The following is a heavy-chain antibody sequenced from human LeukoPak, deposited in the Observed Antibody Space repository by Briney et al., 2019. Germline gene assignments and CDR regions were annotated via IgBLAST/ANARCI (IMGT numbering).Heavy chain of an antibody. Sequence: PSETLSLTCTVSGGSISSYCWSWIRQPPGKGLEWIGYIYYSGSTNYNPSLKSRVTISVDTSKNQFSLKLSSVTAADTAVYYCARQGSSWYYYYYGMDVWGQGTTVTVSS. CDR1: GGSISSYC. D-gene: IGHD6-13*01. J-gene: IGHJ6*02. CDR2: IYYSGST. CDR3: ARQGSSWYYYYYGMDV. V-gene: IGHV4-59*08.